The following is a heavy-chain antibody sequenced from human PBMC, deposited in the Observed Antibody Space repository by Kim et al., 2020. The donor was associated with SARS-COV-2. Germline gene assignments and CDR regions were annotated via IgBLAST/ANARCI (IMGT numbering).Heavy chain of an antibody. V-gene: IGHV3-23*01. Sequence: GGSLRLSCAASGFTFSTYGMSWVRQAPGKGLERVSSISDSGVSAYYSYSVKGRFTISRDNSKNTLYLHMVSLRAEDMAVYFCAKGGGSHAWYPPDYWGQGTLVTVSS. D-gene: IGHD6-13*01. J-gene: IGHJ4*02. CDR1: GFTFSTYG. CDR2: ISDSGVSA. CDR3: AKGGGSHAWYPPDY.